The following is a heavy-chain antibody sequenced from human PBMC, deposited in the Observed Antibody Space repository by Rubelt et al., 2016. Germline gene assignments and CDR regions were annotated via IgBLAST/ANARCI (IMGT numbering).Heavy chain of an antibody. J-gene: IGHJ4*02. Sequence: QVQLQQWGAGLLKPSETLSLTCAVYGGSFSGYYWSWIRQPPGKGLEWIGEINHSGSTHYNPSLKSRVTISVDTSKNQFSLKLSSVTAADTAVYFCARGWGSRWYYFDYWGQGILVTVSS. D-gene: IGHD6-13*01. CDR3: ARGWGSRWYYFDY. CDR2: INHSGST. CDR1: GGSFSGYY. V-gene: IGHV4-34*01.